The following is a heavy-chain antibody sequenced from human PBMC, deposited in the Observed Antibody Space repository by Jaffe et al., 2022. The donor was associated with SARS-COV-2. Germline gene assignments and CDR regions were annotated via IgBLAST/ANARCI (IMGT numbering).Heavy chain of an antibody. Sequence: EVQLLESGGGLVQPGGSLRLSCAASGFTFSSYAMSWVRQAPGKGLEWVSAISGSGGSTYYADSVKGRFTISRDNSKNTLYLQMNSLRAEDTAVYYCAKDRTYDSSGYAYWYFDLWGRGTLVTVSS. CDR3: AKDRTYDSSGYAYWYFDL. CDR1: GFTFSSYA. V-gene: IGHV3-23*01. D-gene: IGHD3-22*01. J-gene: IGHJ2*01. CDR2: ISGSGGST.